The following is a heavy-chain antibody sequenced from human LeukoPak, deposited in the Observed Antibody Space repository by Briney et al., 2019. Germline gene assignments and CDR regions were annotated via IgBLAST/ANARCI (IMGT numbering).Heavy chain of an antibody. V-gene: IGHV6-1*01. Sequence: SQTLSLTCAISGDSISSNGAAWNWFRQSPSRGLEWLGRTYYSGSNWYTDYALSVQSRAFNYSDTSRNHLSLHLNYATPDDTAVYYCARRRYGGCVGFFDSWGQGTLVTVSS. CDR1: GDSISSNGAA. J-gene: IGHJ4*02. CDR3: ARRRYGGCVGFFDS. CDR2: TYYSGSNWYT. D-gene: IGHD5-12*01.